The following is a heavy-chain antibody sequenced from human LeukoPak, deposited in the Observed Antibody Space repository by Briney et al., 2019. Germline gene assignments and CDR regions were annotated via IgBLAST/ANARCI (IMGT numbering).Heavy chain of an antibody. V-gene: IGHV4-38-2*01. CDR3: VCLRGYSYGAIDY. D-gene: IGHD5-18*01. CDR1: GYSISSDYY. CDR2: ISHSGDT. J-gene: IGHJ4*02. Sequence: SETLSLTCSVSGYSISSDYYWGWIRQPPGKGLEWIGTISHSGDTYYNPALKSRVTISLDTSKNQFSLKLYSVTAADSAVYYCVCLRGYSYGAIDYWGQGTLVTVSS.